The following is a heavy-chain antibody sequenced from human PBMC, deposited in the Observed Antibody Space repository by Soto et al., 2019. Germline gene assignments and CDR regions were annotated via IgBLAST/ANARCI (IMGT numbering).Heavy chain of an antibody. V-gene: IGHV3-53*04. CDR1: GFTVSSNY. D-gene: IGHD2-15*01. J-gene: IGHJ6*03. CDR2: IYSGGST. Sequence: ESGGGLVQPGGSLRLSCAASGFTVSSNYMSWVRQAPGKGLEWVSVIYSGGSTYYADSVKGRFTISRHNSKNTLYLQMNSLRAEDTAVYYCARGLLSFYYYMDVWGKGTTVTVSS. CDR3: ARGLLSFYYYMDV.